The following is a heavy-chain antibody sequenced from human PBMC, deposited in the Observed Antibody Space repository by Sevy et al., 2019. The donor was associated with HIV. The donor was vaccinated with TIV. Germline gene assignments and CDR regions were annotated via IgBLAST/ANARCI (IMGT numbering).Heavy chain of an antibody. V-gene: IGHV3-23*01. Sequence: GGSLRLSCAASGFTFSKYSMSWVRQPPGKGLEWVSTLSFGCGEINYADSVKGPFTISRGNSKRSVYLQMNNLRPEDTAVYYCAREGCTKPHDYWGQGTLVTVSS. CDR2: LSFGCGEI. D-gene: IGHD2-8*01. J-gene: IGHJ4*02. CDR3: AREGCTKPHDY. CDR1: GFTFSKYS.